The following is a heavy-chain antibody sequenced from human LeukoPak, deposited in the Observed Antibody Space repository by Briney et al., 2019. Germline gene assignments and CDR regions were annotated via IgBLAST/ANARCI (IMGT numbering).Heavy chain of an antibody. D-gene: IGHD4-23*01. CDR3: ARSRSRRWNYYYMDV. Sequence: ASVKVSCKASGYTFTSYDTNWVRQATGQGLEWMGWMNPNSGNTGYAQKFQGRVTMTRNTSISAAYMELSSLRSEDTAVYYCARSRSRRWNYYYMDVWGKGTTVTVSS. CDR1: GYTFTSYD. J-gene: IGHJ6*03. V-gene: IGHV1-8*01. CDR2: MNPNSGNT.